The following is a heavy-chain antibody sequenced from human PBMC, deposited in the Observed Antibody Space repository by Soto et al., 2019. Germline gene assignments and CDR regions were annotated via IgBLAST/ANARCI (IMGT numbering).Heavy chain of an antibody. Sequence: PSETLSLTCSVSGGSISSNSHYWVWIRQPPGKGLGWIGSIYYNGDTYYNPSLKSRVTISVDTSKNQFSVKLNSVTAADTAVYYCARHQCFVVVTAARAFYIRGQRTMVPVS. J-gene: IGHJ3*02. CDR2: IYYNGDT. CDR1: GGSISSNSHY. D-gene: IGHD2-15*01. CDR3: ARHQCFVVVTAARAFYI. V-gene: IGHV4-39*01.